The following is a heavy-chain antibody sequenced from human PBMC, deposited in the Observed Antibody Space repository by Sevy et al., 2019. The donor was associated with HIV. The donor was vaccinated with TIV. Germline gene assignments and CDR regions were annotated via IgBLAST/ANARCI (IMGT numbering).Heavy chain of an antibody. V-gene: IGHV3-30*18. CDR3: AKMQGGSYNYYGMDV. J-gene: IGHJ6*02. CDR1: GFIFSTYG. Sequence: GGSLRLSCAASGFIFSTYGIHWVRRAPGKGLEWVAVISFDGSDKYYADSVRGRFTISRDNSKNTLYLQMNSLRVEDTAIYYCAKMQGGSYNYYGMDVWGQGTTVTVSS. CDR2: ISFDGSDK. D-gene: IGHD1-26*01.